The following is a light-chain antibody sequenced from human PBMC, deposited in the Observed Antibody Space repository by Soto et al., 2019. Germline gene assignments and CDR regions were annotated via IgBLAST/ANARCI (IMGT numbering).Light chain of an antibody. J-gene: IGLJ1*01. V-gene: IGLV2-14*03. Sequence: QSALTQPASVSGSPGQSITISCTGTSSDVGAYNYVSWYQQHPDKAPKLMVYDVSNRPSGVSSRFSGSKSGNTASLTISGLQAEDEADYYCTSYTSSTTPHYVFGTGTKLTVL. CDR2: DVS. CDR1: SSDVGAYNY. CDR3: TSYTSSTTPHYV.